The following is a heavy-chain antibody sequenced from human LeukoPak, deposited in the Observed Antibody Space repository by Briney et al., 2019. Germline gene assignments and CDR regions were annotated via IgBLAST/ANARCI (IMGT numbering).Heavy chain of an antibody. D-gene: IGHD2-21*01. J-gene: IGHJ4*02. Sequence: ASVKVSCKASGYTFTSYYMHWVRQAPGQGLEWMGIINPSGGSTSYAQKFQGRVTMTRDMSTSTVYVELSSLRSEDTAVYYCARDQSYWIEPLNYFDYWGQGTLVTVSS. CDR1: GYTFTSYY. CDR2: INPSGGST. V-gene: IGHV1-46*01. CDR3: ARDQSYWIEPLNYFDY.